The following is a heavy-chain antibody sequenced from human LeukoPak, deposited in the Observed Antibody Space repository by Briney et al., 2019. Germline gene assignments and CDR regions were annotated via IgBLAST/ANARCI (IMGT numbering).Heavy chain of an antibody. V-gene: IGHV3-7*03. Sequence: PGGSLRLSCAASGFTFSSYWMNWVRQAPGKGLEWVANIKQDGSEKYYVDSVKGRFTISRDNAKTSLYLQLSSLRAEDTAVYYCARARWHCTMIGPHDAFDIWGQGTMVTVSS. CDR1: GFTFSSYW. D-gene: IGHD3-22*01. CDR2: IKQDGSEK. CDR3: ARARWHCTMIGPHDAFDI. J-gene: IGHJ3*02.